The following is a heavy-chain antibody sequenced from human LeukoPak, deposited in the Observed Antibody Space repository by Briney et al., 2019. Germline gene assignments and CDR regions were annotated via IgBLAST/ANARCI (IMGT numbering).Heavy chain of an antibody. CDR3: AKDVYGDYGGLVY. CDR1: GFTFSTYA. Sequence: PGGSLRLSCAASGFTFSTYAMSWVRQAPGKGLEWVSTISGGVGSTYYADSVKGRFTISRDNSKNTLYLRMNSLRAEDTAVYYCAKDVYGDYGGLVYWGQGTLVTVSS. D-gene: IGHD4-17*01. V-gene: IGHV3-23*01. J-gene: IGHJ4*02. CDR2: ISGGVGST.